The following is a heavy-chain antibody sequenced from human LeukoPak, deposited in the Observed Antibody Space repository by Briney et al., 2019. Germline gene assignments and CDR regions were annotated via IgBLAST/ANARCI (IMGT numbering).Heavy chain of an antibody. CDR1: GFTFSSYA. CDR3: AANYALLTGFDY. V-gene: IGHV3-23*01. J-gene: IGHJ4*02. CDR2: ISGSGGST. Sequence: GGSLRLSCAASGFTFSSYAMSWVRQAPGTGLEWVSAISGSGGSTYYADSVKGRFTISRDNSKNTLYLQMNSLRAEDTAVYYCAANYALLTGFDYWGQGTLVTVSS. D-gene: IGHD3-9*01.